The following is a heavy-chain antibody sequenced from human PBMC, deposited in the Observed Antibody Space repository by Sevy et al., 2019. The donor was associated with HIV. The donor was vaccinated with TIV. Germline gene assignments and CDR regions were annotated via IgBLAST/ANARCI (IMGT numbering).Heavy chain of an antibody. Sequence: SETLSLTCTVSGGSISSYYWSWIRQPPGKGLEWIGYIYYSGSTNYNPSLKSRVTIPVDTSKNQFSLKLSSVTAADTAVYYCARTTTAFDYWGQGTLVTVSS. CDR3: ARTTTAFDY. CDR1: GGSISSYY. J-gene: IGHJ4*02. D-gene: IGHD4-17*01. CDR2: IYYSGST. V-gene: IGHV4-59*01.